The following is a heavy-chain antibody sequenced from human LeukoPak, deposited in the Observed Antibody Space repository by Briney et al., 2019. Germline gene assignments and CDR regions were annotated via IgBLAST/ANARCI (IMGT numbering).Heavy chain of an antibody. V-gene: IGHV3-23*01. CDR2: IIGSGGST. Sequence: GGSLRLSCAVSGFTFISYAMSWVRQAPGKGLEWVSAIIGSGGSTYYADSVKGRFTISRDNSKNTLYLQMNSLRAEDTAVYYCAKPEEIGYCSSTSCRDYWGQGTLVTVSS. J-gene: IGHJ4*02. D-gene: IGHD2-2*01. CDR1: GFTFISYA. CDR3: AKPEEIGYCSSTSCRDY.